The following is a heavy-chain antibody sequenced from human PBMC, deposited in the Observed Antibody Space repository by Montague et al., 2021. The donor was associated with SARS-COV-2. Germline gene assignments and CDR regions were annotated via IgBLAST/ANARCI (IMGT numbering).Heavy chain of an antibody. CDR2: VRDSGTT. Sequence: SETLSLTCGVSGDSIMSYHWSWVRKPPGRGLEWIGDVRDSGTTNYNPSLNNRITISIDTSKAHFSLILTSVNAADTAVYYCARFFRVGTSSAFDHWGQGILVTVSS. D-gene: IGHD3-10*01. CDR1: GDSIMSYH. V-gene: IGHV4-59*08. J-gene: IGHJ5*02. CDR3: ARFFRVGTSSAFDH.